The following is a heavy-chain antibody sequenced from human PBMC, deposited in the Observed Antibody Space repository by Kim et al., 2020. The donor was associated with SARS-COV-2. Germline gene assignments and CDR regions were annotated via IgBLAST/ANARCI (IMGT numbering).Heavy chain of an antibody. J-gene: IGHJ4*02. V-gene: IGHV3-23*01. CDR3: IKRPWLVY. CDR2: IRGESGRT. CDR1: GFPFITLD. Sequence: GGSLRLSCAASGFPFITLDMHWVRQPPGKGLEWVSPIRGESGRTHYPYSERRRIIIFKDTSNSSLYLEVNSTRDEDTAIYYSIKRPWLVYLGLGGLVTVS.